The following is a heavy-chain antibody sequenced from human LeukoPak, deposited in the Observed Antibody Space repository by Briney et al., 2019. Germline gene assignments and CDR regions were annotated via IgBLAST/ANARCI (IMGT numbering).Heavy chain of an antibody. D-gene: IGHD6-13*01. V-gene: IGHV1-2*02. Sequence: ASVKVSCKASGYTFTGYYMHWVRQAPGQGLEWMGWINPNSGGTNYAQKFQGRVTMTRDTSISTAYMELSRLRSDDTAVYYCAKGLAGYSSSWYLTGGYYFDYWGQGTLVTVSS. CDR1: GYTFTGYY. J-gene: IGHJ4*02. CDR2: INPNSGGT. CDR3: AKGLAGYSSSWYLTGGYYFDY.